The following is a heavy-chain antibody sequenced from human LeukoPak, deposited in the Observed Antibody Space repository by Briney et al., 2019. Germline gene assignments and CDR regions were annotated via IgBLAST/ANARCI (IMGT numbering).Heavy chain of an antibody. CDR3: ARDTGYSSGRGNVDY. CDR2: IYSGGST. Sequence: GGSLRLSCAASGFTVSSNYMSWVRQAPGKGLEWVSVIYSGGSTYYADSVKGRFTISRDNSKNTLYLQMNSLRAEDTAVYCCARDTGYSSGRGNVDYWGQGTLVTVSS. CDR1: GFTVSSNY. J-gene: IGHJ4*02. V-gene: IGHV3-66*01. D-gene: IGHD6-19*01.